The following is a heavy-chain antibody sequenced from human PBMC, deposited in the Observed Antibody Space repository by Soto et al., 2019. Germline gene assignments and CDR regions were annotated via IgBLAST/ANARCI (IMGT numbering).Heavy chain of an antibody. D-gene: IGHD3-16*01. CDR1: GGPISSGDYF. J-gene: IGHJ4*02. Sequence: SETLSLTCTVSGGPISSGDYFWSWIRQAPGKGLEWIGYIYSIEITYYTPSLQSRVTISVDTSKNQFSLNLRSVTAADTAVYYCVADRFRGGRRYYFDYWGQGALVTVS. CDR3: VADRFRGGRRYYFDY. V-gene: IGHV4-30-4*01. CDR2: IYSIEIT.